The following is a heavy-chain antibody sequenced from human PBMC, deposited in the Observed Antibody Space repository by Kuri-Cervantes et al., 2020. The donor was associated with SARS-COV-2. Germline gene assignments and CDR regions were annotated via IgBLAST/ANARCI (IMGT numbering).Heavy chain of an antibody. J-gene: IGHJ4*02. Sequence: GESLKISCAASGFTFSSYAMSWVRQAPGKGLEWVSAISGSGGSTYYADSVKGRFIISRDNSKNTLYLQMNSLRAEDTAVYYCAKRGHEWELLTSGGFDYWGQGTLVTVSS. CDR2: ISGSGGST. CDR3: AKRGHEWELLTSGGFDY. D-gene: IGHD1-26*01. V-gene: IGHV3-23*01. CDR1: GFTFSSYA.